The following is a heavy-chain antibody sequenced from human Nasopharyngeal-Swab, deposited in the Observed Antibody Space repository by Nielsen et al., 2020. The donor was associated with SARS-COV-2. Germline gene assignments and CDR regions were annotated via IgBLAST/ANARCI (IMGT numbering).Heavy chain of an antibody. CDR2: IIPIFGTA. V-gene: IGHV1-69*13. Sequence: SVKVSCKASGGTFSSYAIGWVRQAPGQGLGWMGGIIPIFGTANYAQKFQGRVTITADESTSTAYMELSSLRSEDTAVYYCARGFIQLLHPYYYYYMDVWGKGTTVTVSS. CDR3: ARGFIQLLHPYYYYYMDV. J-gene: IGHJ6*03. D-gene: IGHD2-2*01. CDR1: GGTFSSYA.